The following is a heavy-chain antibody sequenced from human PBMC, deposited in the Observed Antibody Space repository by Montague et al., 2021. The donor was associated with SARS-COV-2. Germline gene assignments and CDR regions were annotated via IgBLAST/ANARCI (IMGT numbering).Heavy chain of an antibody. V-gene: IGHV4-34*01. CDR2: INHSGST. CDR1: GGSFSGYY. J-gene: IGHJ6*02. D-gene: IGHD4-11*01. CDR3: ACGEITTRGLIYYYGMDV. Sequence: SETLSLTCAVYGGSFSGYYWIGEINHSGSTNYSPSLKSRVTISVDTSKNQFSLKLSSVTAADTAVYYCACGEITTRGLIYYYGMDVWGQGTTVTVSS.